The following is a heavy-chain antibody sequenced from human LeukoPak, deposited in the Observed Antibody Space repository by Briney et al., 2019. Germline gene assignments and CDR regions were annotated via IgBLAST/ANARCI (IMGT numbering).Heavy chain of an antibody. CDR1: GFSFSKHG. CDR3: ASEGYCSGGSCRINYYYYYGMDV. J-gene: IGHJ6*02. Sequence: GGSLRLSCEGSGFSFSKHGLNWVRQAPGKGLEWVSVIYSGGSTYYADSVKGRFTISRDNSKNTLYLQMNSLRAEDTAVYYCASEGYCSGGSCRINYYYYYGMDVWGQGTTVTVSS. V-gene: IGHV3-66*01. CDR2: IYSGGST. D-gene: IGHD2-15*01.